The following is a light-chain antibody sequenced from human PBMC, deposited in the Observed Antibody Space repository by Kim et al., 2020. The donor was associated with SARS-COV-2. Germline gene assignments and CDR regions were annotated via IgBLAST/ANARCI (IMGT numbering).Light chain of an antibody. CDR3: CSYVGGTTYV. J-gene: IGLJ7*01. Sequence: GQSITISCTGTSSDVESYNAISWYQQHPGRAPKLLLYEVNKRPSGVSDRFSGSKSDSTASLTISGLQAEDEADYYCCSYVGGTTYVFGVGTQLTVL. V-gene: IGLV2-23*02. CDR1: SSDVESYNA. CDR2: EVN.